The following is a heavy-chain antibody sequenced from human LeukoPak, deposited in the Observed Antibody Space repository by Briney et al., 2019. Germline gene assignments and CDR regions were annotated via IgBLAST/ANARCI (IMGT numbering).Heavy chain of an antibody. J-gene: IGHJ4*02. D-gene: IGHD6-19*01. CDR2: IIPILGIA. Sequence: AVKVSCKASGGTFSSYAISWVRQAPGQGLEWMGRIIPILGIANYAQKFQGRVTITADKSTSTAYMELSSLRSEDTAVYYCARDEGSIAVAGTFDYWGQGTLVTVSS. V-gene: IGHV1-69*04. CDR1: GGTFSSYA. CDR3: ARDEGSIAVAGTFDY.